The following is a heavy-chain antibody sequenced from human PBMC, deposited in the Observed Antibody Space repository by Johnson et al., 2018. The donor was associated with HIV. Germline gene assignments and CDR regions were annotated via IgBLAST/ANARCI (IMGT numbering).Heavy chain of an antibody. V-gene: IGHV3-15*01. CDR1: GVTFSNAW. D-gene: IGHD1-14*01. Sequence: VQLVESGGGFIKPGGSLRLSCAASGVTFSNAWMSWVRQAPGKGLEWVGRIKSKTDGGTTDYAAPVKGRFTISRDDSKNTLYLQMNSLRAEDTAVYYCAREVPGSVLGGTRVDAFDIWGQGTMVTVSS. CDR3: AREVPGSVLGGTRVDAFDI. J-gene: IGHJ3*02. CDR2: IKSKTDGGTT.